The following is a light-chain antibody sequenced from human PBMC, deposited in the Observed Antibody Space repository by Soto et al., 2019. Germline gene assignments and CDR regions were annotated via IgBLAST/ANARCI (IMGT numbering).Light chain of an antibody. J-gene: IGLJ2*01. CDR1: SADIGGDT. V-gene: IGLV1-44*01. Sequence: QSVLTQPPSASGTPGQTVTIYCSVTSADIGGDTVSWYQFLPGAAPKLLMFGNHQRPSGVPARFSGSRSGTSASLAITSLQSEDEGHYYCAAWDDSLNGAVFGGGTKLTVL. CDR3: AAWDDSLNGAV. CDR2: GNH.